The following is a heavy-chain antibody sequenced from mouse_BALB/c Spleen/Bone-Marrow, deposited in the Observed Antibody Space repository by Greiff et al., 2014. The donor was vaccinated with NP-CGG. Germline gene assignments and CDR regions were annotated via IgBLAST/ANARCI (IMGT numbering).Heavy chain of an antibody. J-gene: IGHJ3*01. CDR3: TRREGNHAAWFAY. V-gene: IGHV3-1*02. CDR1: GYSITSGYS. Sequence: VQLQQSGPDLVKPSQSLSLTCTVTGYSITSGYSWHWIRQFPGNKLEWMGYIHYSGSTNYNPSLKSRISITRDTSKNQFFLQLNSVTTEDTATYYCTRREGNHAAWFAYWGQGTLVTVSA. D-gene: IGHD2-1*01. CDR2: IHYSGST.